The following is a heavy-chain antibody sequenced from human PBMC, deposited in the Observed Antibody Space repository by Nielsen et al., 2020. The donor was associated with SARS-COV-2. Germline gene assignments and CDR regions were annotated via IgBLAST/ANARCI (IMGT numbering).Heavy chain of an antibody. J-gene: IGHJ4*02. D-gene: IGHD6-19*01. Sequence: GGSLRLSCVASGITFSTYAMSWVRQAPGKGLEWVSGISGSGDRTYYGDSVRGRFTISRDNSKNTLYLQMNSLRAEDTAVYYCARDLAVAGTIYFDYWGQGTLVTVSS. CDR1: GITFSTYA. CDR2: ISGSGDRT. V-gene: IGHV3-23*01. CDR3: ARDLAVAGTIYFDY.